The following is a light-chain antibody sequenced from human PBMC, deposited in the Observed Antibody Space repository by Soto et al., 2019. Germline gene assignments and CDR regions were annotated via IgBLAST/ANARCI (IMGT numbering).Light chain of an antibody. CDR2: DAS. CDR3: QQSGDSQWT. Sequence: PQSPATLSLAPGERSTLSCRASQSVSSYLAWYQQKPGQAPRLLIYDASNRATGIPARFSGSGSGMDFTLTISSLEPEDFAVYYCQQSGDSQWTFGQGTKVDIK. V-gene: IGKV3-11*01. J-gene: IGKJ1*01. CDR1: QSVSSY.